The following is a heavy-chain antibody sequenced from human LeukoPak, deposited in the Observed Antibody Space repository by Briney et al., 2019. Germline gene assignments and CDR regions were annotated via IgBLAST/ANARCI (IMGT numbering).Heavy chain of an antibody. Sequence: ESLKISCKGSGYSFTSYWISWVRQMPGKGLEWMGRIDPSDAYTNYSPSFQGHVTISSDKSIKTAYLQWSSLKASDTAMYYCARHEGYSSSAEVYWGQGTLVTVSS. J-gene: IGHJ4*02. D-gene: IGHD6-13*01. CDR1: GYSFTSYW. CDR3: ARHEGYSSSAEVY. CDR2: IDPSDAYT. V-gene: IGHV5-10-1*01.